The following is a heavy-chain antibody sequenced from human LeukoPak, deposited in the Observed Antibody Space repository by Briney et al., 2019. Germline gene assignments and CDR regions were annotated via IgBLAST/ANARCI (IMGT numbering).Heavy chain of an antibody. D-gene: IGHD1-1*01. CDR2: ISSGAFTI. Sequence: PGGSLRLSCAASGFTFSDYSMSWIRQAPGKGLEWFSYISSGAFTIYYTDSVRARFTISRDNPKNSLYLQMNSLRAEDTAVYYCARGGHDDYYYLDVWGKGTTVTVSS. V-gene: IGHV3-11*01. CDR3: ARGGHDDYYYLDV. J-gene: IGHJ6*03. CDR1: GFTFSDYS.